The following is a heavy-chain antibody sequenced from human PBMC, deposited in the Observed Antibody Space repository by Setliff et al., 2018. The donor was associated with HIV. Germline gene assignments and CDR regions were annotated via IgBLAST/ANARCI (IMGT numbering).Heavy chain of an antibody. Sequence: PGGSLRLSCVASGFSFNNYWMCWVRQAPGQGLEWVSGISESGANTYYADSVKGRFTISRDNSKNTLYLQMDSLRAEDTAVYYCAKVPSYWGQGTLVTVSS. CDR1: GFSFNNYW. J-gene: IGHJ4*02. CDR2: ISESGANT. V-gene: IGHV3-23*01. CDR3: AKVPSY.